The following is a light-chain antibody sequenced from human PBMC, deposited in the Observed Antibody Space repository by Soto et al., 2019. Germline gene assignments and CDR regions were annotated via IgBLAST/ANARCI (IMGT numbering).Light chain of an antibody. J-gene: IGKJ1*01. V-gene: IGKV3-20*01. Sequence: DIVLTQSPVTLSLSPGERATLSCRASQDVLNNYLAWFQQKPGQAPRLLISGISTRATGIPDRFSGSGSGTHFTLTISRLEPEDFAIYYCQQFGTPPWTFGQGTKVDIK. CDR1: QDVLNNY. CDR2: GIS. CDR3: QQFGTPPWT.